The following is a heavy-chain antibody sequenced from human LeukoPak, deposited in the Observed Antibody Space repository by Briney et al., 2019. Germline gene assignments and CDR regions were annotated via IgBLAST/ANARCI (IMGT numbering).Heavy chain of an antibody. CDR1: GFTFSSFG. D-gene: IGHD2-21*01. CDR2: IRYDGSNK. J-gene: IGHJ4*02. Sequence: SGGSLRLSCAASGFTFSSFGMHWVRQAPRNRLEWVAFIRYDGSNKKYADAVTGRFTISRDNSKNTLYMQMSSLRAEDTAVYYCAKRRGEDYLDYWGQGTLVTVSS. CDR3: AKRRGEDYLDY. V-gene: IGHV3-30*02.